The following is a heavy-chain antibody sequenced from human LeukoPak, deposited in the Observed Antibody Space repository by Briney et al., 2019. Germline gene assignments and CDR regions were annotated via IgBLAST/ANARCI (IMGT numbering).Heavy chain of an antibody. D-gene: IGHD3-22*01. V-gene: IGHV3-48*01. Sequence: GGSLRLSCAASGFTFSSYSMNWVRQAPGKGLEWVSYISSSSSTIYYADSVKGRFTISRDNSKTTLYLQMNSLRAEDTAVYYCANSLTMRVVVIQYWGQGTLVTVSS. CDR1: GFTFSSYS. J-gene: IGHJ4*02. CDR3: ANSLTMRVVVIQY. CDR2: ISSSSSTI.